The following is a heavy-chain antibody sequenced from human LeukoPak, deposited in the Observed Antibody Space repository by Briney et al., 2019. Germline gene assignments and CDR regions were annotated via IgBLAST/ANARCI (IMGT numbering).Heavy chain of an antibody. CDR3: ARARLGTRYFCLGY. Sequence: SETLSLTCAVSGASVSSNTYSWSWIRQPPGKGLEWIAYIYYSGSTTYNPSLKSRVTISLDTSKNQFSLKLSSVTAADTAVYYCARARLGTRYFCLGYWGQGTLVTVSS. CDR2: IYYSGST. J-gene: IGHJ4*02. D-gene: IGHD7-27*01. CDR1: GASVSSNTYS. V-gene: IGHV4-61*01.